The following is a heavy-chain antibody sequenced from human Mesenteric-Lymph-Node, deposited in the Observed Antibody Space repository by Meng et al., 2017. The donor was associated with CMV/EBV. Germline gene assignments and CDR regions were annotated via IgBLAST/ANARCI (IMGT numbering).Heavy chain of an antibody. CDR2: MYSGSNT. V-gene: IGHV3-53*01. J-gene: IGHJ4*02. D-gene: IGHD3-10*01. CDR1: EFTVNSNY. CDR3: GKPDYYGSDYFDS. Sequence: GGSLRLSCAASEFTVNSNYMSWVRQAPGKGLECVSVMYSGSNTYYSDSVKGRFTISRDNSKNTLYLQMNSLRAEDTAVYYCGKPDYYGSDYFDSWGQGTLVTVSS.